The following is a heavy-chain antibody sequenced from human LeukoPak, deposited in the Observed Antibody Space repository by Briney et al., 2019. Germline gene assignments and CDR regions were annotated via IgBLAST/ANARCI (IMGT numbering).Heavy chain of an antibody. CDR2: ISSSSSYI. Sequence: GGSLKLSCAASGFTFSSYSMNWVRQAPGKGLEWVSSISSSSSYIYYADSVKGRFTISRDNAKNSLYLQMNSLRAEDTAVYYCARFLSGNAFDIWGQGTMVTVSS. CDR3: ARFLSGNAFDI. D-gene: IGHD6-13*01. V-gene: IGHV3-21*01. CDR1: GFTFSSYS. J-gene: IGHJ3*02.